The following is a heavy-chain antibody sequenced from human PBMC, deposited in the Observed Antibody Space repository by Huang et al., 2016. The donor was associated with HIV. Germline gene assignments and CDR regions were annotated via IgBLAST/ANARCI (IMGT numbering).Heavy chain of an antibody. Sequence: EVQLMESGGGLVQPGGSLRLSCAASGFTFSTYNMNWVRQAQGKGLRWVSYITSSSGSIYYADSVKGRFTISRDNAKNSLYLQMNSLRAEDTAVYYCARFGSYYYGSGSYLDAFDIWGQGTMVTVSS. CDR2: ITSSSGSI. CDR3: ARFGSYYYGSGSYLDAFDI. J-gene: IGHJ3*02. D-gene: IGHD3-10*01. V-gene: IGHV3-48*01. CDR1: GFTFSTYN.